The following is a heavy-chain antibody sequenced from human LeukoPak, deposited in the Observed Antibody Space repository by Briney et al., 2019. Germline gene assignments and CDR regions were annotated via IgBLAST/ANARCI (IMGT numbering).Heavy chain of an antibody. CDR1: GYSFTGYY. CDR2: INPNNGGT. Sequence: GASVKVSCKASGYSFTGYYIHWVRQAPGQGLEWMGWINPNNGGTNYAQKFQGRVTMTRDTSISTAYMELSRLRSDDTAVYYCASPLWELPPGGFDPWGQGTLVTVSS. V-gene: IGHV1-2*02. CDR3: ASPLWELPPGGFDP. D-gene: IGHD1-7*01. J-gene: IGHJ5*02.